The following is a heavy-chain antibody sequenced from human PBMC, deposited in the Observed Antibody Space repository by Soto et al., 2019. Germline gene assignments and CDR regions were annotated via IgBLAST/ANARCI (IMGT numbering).Heavy chain of an antibody. CDR1: GYTLTGYF. CDR2: INPNSGDT. Sequence: ASVKVSCKASGYTLTGYFMHWVRQAPGQGLEWMGWINPNSGDTNYAQKFQGRVTMTRDTSIRTAYMELSRLRSDDTAVYYCAKIAAVGDFDFWGQGTQVTVSS. CDR3: AKIAAVGDFDF. V-gene: IGHV1-2*02. D-gene: IGHD6-13*01. J-gene: IGHJ5*01.